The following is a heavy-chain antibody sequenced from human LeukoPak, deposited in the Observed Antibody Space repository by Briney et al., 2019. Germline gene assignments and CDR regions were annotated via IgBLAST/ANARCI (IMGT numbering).Heavy chain of an antibody. V-gene: IGHV2-5*01. CDR1: GFSLSTSGVA. D-gene: IGHD4-17*01. CDR3: ARRRSPSNGDWFDP. Sequence: ESGPTLMKPTQTLTLTCTFSGFSLSTSGVAVGWFRQPPGGALEWLALIYWNDGKYYSPSLKSRPTIAKDTSKNQVVLTMTNMDPVDTATFYCARRRSPSNGDWFDPWGQGTLVTVSS. J-gene: IGHJ5*02. CDR2: IYWNDGK.